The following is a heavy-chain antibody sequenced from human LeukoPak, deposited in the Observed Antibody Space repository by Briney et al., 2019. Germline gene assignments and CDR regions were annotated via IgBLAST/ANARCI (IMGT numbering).Heavy chain of an antibody. D-gene: IGHD3-22*01. CDR3: ARAVYYDSSGYLFDY. Sequence: PSETLSLTCTVSGGSISSGSYYWSWIRQPAGKGLEWIGRIYTSGSTNYNPSLKSRVTISVDTSKNQFSLKLSSVTAADTAVYYCARAVYYDSSGYLFDYWGQGTLVTVSS. CDR1: GGSISSGSYY. J-gene: IGHJ4*02. V-gene: IGHV4-61*02. CDR2: IYTSGST.